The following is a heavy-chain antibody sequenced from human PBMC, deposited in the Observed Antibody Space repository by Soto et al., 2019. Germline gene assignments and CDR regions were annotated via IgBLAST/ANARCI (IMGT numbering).Heavy chain of an antibody. V-gene: IGHV3-7*04. J-gene: IGHJ5*02. Sequence: EVHLVESGGALVQPGGSLRLSCAASGFTFSDYWMTWVRQTPGKGLEGVANMNPDGSEQYYLDSVKGRFTISRDNAKNALYLQMNNLRGEDTAVYYCTGDLNHDCGPWGLGTQVIVSS. CDR3: TGDLNHDCGP. D-gene: IGHD2-21*01. CDR2: MNPDGSEQ. CDR1: GFTFSDYW.